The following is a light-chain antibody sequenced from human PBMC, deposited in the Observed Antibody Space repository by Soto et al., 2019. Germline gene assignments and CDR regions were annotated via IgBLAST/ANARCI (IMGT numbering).Light chain of an antibody. CDR1: QSVSSY. CDR2: DAS. CDR3: QQYGSSGT. J-gene: IGKJ1*01. Sequence: EVVMTQSPAALSLSPGERATLCCRASQSVSSYLAWYKQKPGQAPRLLIYDASNRATGIPARFSGSGSGTDFTLTISSLEPEDFAVYYCQQYGSSGTFGQGTTGDIK. V-gene: IGKV3-11*01.